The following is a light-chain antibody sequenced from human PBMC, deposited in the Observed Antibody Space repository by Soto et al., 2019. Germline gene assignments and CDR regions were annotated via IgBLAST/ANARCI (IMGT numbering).Light chain of an antibody. CDR2: GAS. Sequence: EIVMTQSPATLSVSPGERATLSCRASQGVSANLAWYQHKPGQAPRLLIYGASTRATGIPARFSGSGTGTDFTLTISSLQPDDFATYYCQQYRNWPLTFGGGTKVDI. V-gene: IGKV3-15*01. CDR3: QQYRNWPLT. J-gene: IGKJ4*01. CDR1: QGVSAN.